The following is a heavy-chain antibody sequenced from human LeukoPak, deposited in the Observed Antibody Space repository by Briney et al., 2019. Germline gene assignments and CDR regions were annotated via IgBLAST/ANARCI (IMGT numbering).Heavy chain of an antibody. CDR2: MSTSGST. J-gene: IGHJ4*02. CDR3: AKEGSSGAGVNYFDY. CDR1: GGSISSYY. D-gene: IGHD3-10*01. Sequence: SETLSLICTVSGGSISSYYWNWIRQPAGKGLEWIGRMSTSGSTNYNPSLKSRVTMSVDTSKNQFSLKLSSVTAADTAVYYCAKEGSSGAGVNYFDYWGQGTLVTVSS. V-gene: IGHV4-4*07.